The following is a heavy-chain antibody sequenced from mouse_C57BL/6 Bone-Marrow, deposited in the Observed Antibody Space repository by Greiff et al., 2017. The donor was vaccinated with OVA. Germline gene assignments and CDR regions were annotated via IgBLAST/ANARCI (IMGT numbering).Heavy chain of an antibody. J-gene: IGHJ3*01. CDR1: GYTFTDYS. CDR3: AREAWSWFAY. CDR2: IYPRDGST. V-gene: IGHV1-78*01. Sequence: VQLQQSDAELVKPGASVKISCKASGYTFTDYSIHWMKQRPEQGLEWIGNIYPRDGSTKYNEKFKGKATLTVDKSSSTAYLQLNSLTSEDSAVYFCAREAWSWFAYWGQGTLVTVSA. D-gene: IGHD6-1*01.